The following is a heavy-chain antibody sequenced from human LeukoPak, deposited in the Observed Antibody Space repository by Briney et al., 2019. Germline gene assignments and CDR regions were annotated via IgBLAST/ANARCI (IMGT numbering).Heavy chain of an antibody. CDR3: ARVGAAFQGALDAFDF. CDR2: TYYRSKWYS. V-gene: IGHV6-1*01. D-gene: IGHD2-15*01. Sequence: SQTLSLTCAISGDSVSSNSAAWNWIRQSPSRGLGWLGRTYYRSKWYSDFAVSVKSRMTINADTSKNQFSLQLNSVTPEDTAVYFCARVGAAFQGALDAFDFWGQGTMVTVSS. J-gene: IGHJ3*01. CDR1: GDSVSSNSAA.